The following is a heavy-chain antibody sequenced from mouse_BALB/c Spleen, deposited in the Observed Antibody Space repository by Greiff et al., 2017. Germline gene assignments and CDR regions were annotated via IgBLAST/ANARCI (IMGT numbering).Heavy chain of an antibody. Sequence: QVQLQQPGAELVKPGASVKMSCKASGYTFTSYWMHWVKQRPGQGLEWIGVIDPSGSYTSYNQKFKGKATLTVDTSSSTAYMQLSSLTSEDSAVYYYTNAYLRYDAFAYWGQGTLVTVSA. CDR3: TNAYLRYDAFAY. D-gene: IGHD2-14*01. V-gene: IGHV1S127*01. CDR2: IDPSGSYT. J-gene: IGHJ3*01. CDR1: GYTFTSYW.